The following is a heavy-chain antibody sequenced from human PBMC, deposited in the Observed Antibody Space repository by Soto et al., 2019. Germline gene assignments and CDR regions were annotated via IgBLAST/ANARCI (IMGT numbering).Heavy chain of an antibody. CDR3: VGGQYYFDY. D-gene: IGHD3-10*01. CDR2: ISYDGSDK. J-gene: IGHJ4*02. CDR1: GFPFTSYG. Sequence: QVQLVESGGGVVQPGRSLRLSCAASGFPFTSYGMHWVREGPDKGLEWVAIISYDGSDKYYADSVKGRFTISRDNSKNTLYLHMNSLRPEATALYYCVGGQYYFDYRGQGTLVIVSS. V-gene: IGHV3-30*03.